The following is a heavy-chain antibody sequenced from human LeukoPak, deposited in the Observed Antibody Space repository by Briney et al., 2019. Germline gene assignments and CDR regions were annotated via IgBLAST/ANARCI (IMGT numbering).Heavy chain of an antibody. V-gene: IGHV3-23*01. CDR3: AKVLIAAAAFRNDAFDI. J-gene: IGHJ3*02. D-gene: IGHD6-13*01. Sequence: GGSLRLSCVASGFTFSSYAMSWVRQAPGKGLEWVSAISGSGGSTYYADSVKGRFTISRDNSKNTLYLQMNSLRAEDTAVYYCAKVLIAAAAFRNDAFDIWGQGTMVTVSS. CDR1: GFTFSSYA. CDR2: ISGSGGST.